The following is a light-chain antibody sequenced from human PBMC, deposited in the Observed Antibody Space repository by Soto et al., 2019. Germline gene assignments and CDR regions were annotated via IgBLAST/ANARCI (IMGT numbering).Light chain of an antibody. J-gene: IGKJ5*01. CDR2: AAS. Sequence: DIQMTQSPSSMSASVGDRVTITCRASQGISSWLAWYQKKPGKDPKLLIYAASSLQSGVPSRFSGSGSGTDFNLTISRLQTEDFATYDCQQANSFTLTFGQGTRLEIK. CDR1: QGISSW. CDR3: QQANSFTLT. V-gene: IGKV1-12*01.